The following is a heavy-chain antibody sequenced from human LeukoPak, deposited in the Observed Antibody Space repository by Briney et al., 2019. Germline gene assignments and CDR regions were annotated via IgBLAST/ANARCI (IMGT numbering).Heavy chain of an antibody. CDR3: ARDLADGSGSYYSRPLDY. D-gene: IGHD3-10*01. Sequence: SETLSLTCTVSGGSISTYYWSWIRQPPGKGLEWIGYISYSGSTKFNPSLRSRATISADTSKNQISLKLNSVTAADTAVYYCARDLADGSGSYYSRPLDYWGQGTLVTVSS. CDR2: ISYSGST. CDR1: GGSISTYY. V-gene: IGHV4-59*01. J-gene: IGHJ4*01.